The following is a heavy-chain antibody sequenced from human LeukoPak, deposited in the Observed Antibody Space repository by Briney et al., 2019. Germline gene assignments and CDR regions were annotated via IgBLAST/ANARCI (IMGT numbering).Heavy chain of an antibody. CDR3: ARGHTAVTRHFDF. V-gene: IGHV3-21*01. J-gene: IGHJ4*02. CDR1: GFTFTTYS. Sequence: GGSLRLSCEASGFTFTTYSMTWVRQTPGKGLEWVSIISSGSSAIFSADALKGRFTISRDDAKNLLYLDMNSLRAEDTAVYYCARGHTAVTRHFDFWGQGTLVTVSS. CDR2: ISSGSSAI. D-gene: IGHD4-17*01.